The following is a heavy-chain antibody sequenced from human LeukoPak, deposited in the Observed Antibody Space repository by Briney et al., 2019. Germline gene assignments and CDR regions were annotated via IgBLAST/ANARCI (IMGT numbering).Heavy chain of an antibody. CDR3: AKAGNYDFWSGSSDYFDY. D-gene: IGHD3-3*01. V-gene: IGHV3-23*01. CDR1: GFTFSSYA. J-gene: IGHJ4*02. CDR2: ISGTGGST. Sequence: GGSLRLSCAASGFTFSSYAMSWVRQAPGKGLEWVSGISGTGGSTYHTDSVKGRFTLSRDNSKNTLYLQMNSLRAEDTAVYYCAKAGNYDFWSGSSDYFDYWGPGTLVTVSS.